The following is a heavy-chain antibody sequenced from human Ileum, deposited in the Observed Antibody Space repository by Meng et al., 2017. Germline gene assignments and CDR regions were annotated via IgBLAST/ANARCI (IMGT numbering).Heavy chain of an antibody. CDR1: GFSFRSYG. J-gene: IGHJ4*02. Sequence: QVHLGGAGGGVVPPGRSLRLSCAASGFSFRSYGMHWVRQAPGKGLEWVAVIWADGNTKDYADSVKGRFTISRDNSKNTLYLQMSSLRAEDTAVYYCATDRGGSPFDYWGQGTLVTVSS. V-gene: IGHV3-33*01. CDR3: ATDRGGSPFDY. CDR2: IWADGNTK. D-gene: IGHD2-15*01.